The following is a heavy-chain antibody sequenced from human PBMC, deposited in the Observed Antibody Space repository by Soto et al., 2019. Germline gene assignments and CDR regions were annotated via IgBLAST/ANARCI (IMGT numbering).Heavy chain of an antibody. J-gene: IGHJ4*02. D-gene: IGHD5-18*01. Sequence: EVQLVESGGGLVQPGGSLRLSCAASGFTFSSYWMSWVRQAPGKGLEWVANIKQDGSEKYYVDSVKGRFTISRDNAKNSLYLQMNSLRAEDTAVYYCARDVDTALHYFDYWGQGTLVPVSS. CDR2: IKQDGSEK. V-gene: IGHV3-7*01. CDR1: GFTFSSYW. CDR3: ARDVDTALHYFDY.